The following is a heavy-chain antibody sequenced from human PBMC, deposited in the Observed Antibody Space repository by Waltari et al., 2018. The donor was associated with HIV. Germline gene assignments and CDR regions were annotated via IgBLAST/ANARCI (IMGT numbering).Heavy chain of an antibody. CDR2: IYPGDSAT. J-gene: IGHJ4*02. Sequence: EVQLVQSGAEVKKPGESLKISCKGSGYSFTSYWIGWVRQMPGKGLEWMGIIYPGDSATRYSPSFQGHVTISAHKSISTAYLQWSSLKASDTAMYYCARHLYDFWSGYQPDYWGQGTLVTVSS. CDR3: ARHLYDFWSGYQPDY. V-gene: IGHV5-51*01. D-gene: IGHD3-3*01. CDR1: GYSFTSYW.